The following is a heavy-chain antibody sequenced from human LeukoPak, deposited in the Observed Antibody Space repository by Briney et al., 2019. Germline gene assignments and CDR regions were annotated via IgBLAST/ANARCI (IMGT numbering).Heavy chain of an antibody. V-gene: IGHV4-31*03. J-gene: IGHJ4*02. D-gene: IGHD3-9*01. CDR3: ARARNEILAGYYSFDY. CDR1: GGSFSSGGYY. CDR2: IFYSGTT. Sequence: SETLSLTCTVSGGSFSSGGYYWSWIRQHPGKGLEWIGYIFYSGTTYYNPSLKSRVIISVDASKNQFSLRLSSVTAADTAVYYCARARNEILAGYYSFDYWGQGTLVTVSP.